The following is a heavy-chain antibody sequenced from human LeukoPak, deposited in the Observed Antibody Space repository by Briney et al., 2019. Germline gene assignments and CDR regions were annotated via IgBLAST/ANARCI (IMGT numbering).Heavy chain of an antibody. V-gene: IGHV2-70*04. CDR1: GFSLTTSGMR. J-gene: IGHJ3*02. Sequence: SGSALVKPTQTLTLTCTFSGFSLTTSGMRVSWIRQPPGKALEWLARIDWDDDKFYSTSLKTRLTISKDTSKNQVVLTLTNMDPVDTATYYCARMYSGSYLDAFDIWGQGTVVTVSS. CDR2: IDWDDDK. D-gene: IGHD1-26*01. CDR3: ARMYSGSYLDAFDI.